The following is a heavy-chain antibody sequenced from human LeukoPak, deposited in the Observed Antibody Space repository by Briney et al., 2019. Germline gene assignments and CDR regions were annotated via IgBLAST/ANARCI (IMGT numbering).Heavy chain of an antibody. CDR1: GSSISSGGYS. D-gene: IGHD2-2*01. Sequence: SETLSLTCAVSGSSISSGGYSWSWIRQPPGKGLEWIGYIYHSGSTYFNPSLKSRVTISVDRSKNQFSLKLSSVTAADTAVYYCARVVGIVVVPAAPNWYFDLWGRGTLVTVSS. CDR2: IYHSGST. CDR3: ARVVGIVVVPAAPNWYFDL. J-gene: IGHJ2*01. V-gene: IGHV4-30-2*01.